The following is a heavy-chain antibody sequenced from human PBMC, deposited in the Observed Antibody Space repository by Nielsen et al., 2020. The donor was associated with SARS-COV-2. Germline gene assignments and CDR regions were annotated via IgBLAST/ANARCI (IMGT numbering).Heavy chain of an antibody. V-gene: IGHV3-23*01. Sequence: GESLKISCAASGFTFNIYAMAWVRRAPGRGLEWVSGTSASGASTYYADSVKGRFSISRDNSRNTLYLQMNNLRVEDTAVYYCARGGVVPALFYYYYIDVWGKGTKVTVSS. D-gene: IGHD3-3*01. CDR3: ARGGVVPALFYYYYIDV. CDR1: GFTFNIYA. CDR2: TSASGAST. J-gene: IGHJ6*03.